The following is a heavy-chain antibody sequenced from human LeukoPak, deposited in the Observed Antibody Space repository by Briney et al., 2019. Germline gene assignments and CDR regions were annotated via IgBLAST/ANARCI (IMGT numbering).Heavy chain of an antibody. V-gene: IGHV3-74*01. CDR2: VNSDGSGT. CDR1: GFTSSSYW. D-gene: IGHD5-24*01. Sequence: GGSLRLSCAASGFTSSSYWMHWVRQAPGKGLVWVSRVNSDGSGTSYADSVKGRFTISRDNAKNTLYLQMNSLRAEDTAVYYCARDGVATIDLEYWGQGTLVTVSS. CDR3: ARDGVATIDLEY. J-gene: IGHJ4*02.